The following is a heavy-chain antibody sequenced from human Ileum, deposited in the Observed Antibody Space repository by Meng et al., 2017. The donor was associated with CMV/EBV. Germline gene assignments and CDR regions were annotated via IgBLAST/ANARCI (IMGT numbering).Heavy chain of an antibody. CDR3: ARDRRGGGYYDSSGPGGWFDT. CDR1: AGTFSSYA. CDR2: IIPILGIA. D-gene: IGHD3-22*01. Sequence: SVKISCKASAGTFSSYAISWVRQAPGQGLEWMGGIIPILGIANYAQKFQGRVTITADKSTSTAYMVLSSLRSEDTAVYYCARDRRGGGYYDSSGPGGWFDTWGQGTLVTVSS. V-gene: IGHV1-69*10. J-gene: IGHJ5*02.